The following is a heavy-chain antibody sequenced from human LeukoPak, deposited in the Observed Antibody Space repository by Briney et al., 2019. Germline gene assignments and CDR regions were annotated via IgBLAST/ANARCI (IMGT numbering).Heavy chain of an antibody. J-gene: IGHJ4*02. Sequence: ASVKVSCKASGYTFTGYYMHWVRQAPGQGLEWMGWINPNSGGTNYAQKFQGRVTMTRDTSISTAYMELSRLRSDDTAVYYCARDPRVAFDFWRAESLDYWGQGTLVTVSS. CDR3: ARDPRVAFDFWRAESLDY. CDR2: INPNSGGT. CDR1: GYTFTGYY. V-gene: IGHV1-2*02. D-gene: IGHD3-3*01.